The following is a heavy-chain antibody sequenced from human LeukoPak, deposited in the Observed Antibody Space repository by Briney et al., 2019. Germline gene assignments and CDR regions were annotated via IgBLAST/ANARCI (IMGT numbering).Heavy chain of an antibody. CDR1: GFTFTNAW. D-gene: IGHD3-10*01. CDR3: TTDLGTYYHGSQRLIPIDY. CDR2: IKSKTDGETT. J-gene: IGHJ4*02. V-gene: IGHV3-15*06. Sequence: GGSVRLSCVDSGFTFTNAWMSWVRQAPGKGLEWMGRIKSKTDGETTNYAEPVRGRFTISRDDSKSAVYLQMNSLKIEDTAVYYCTTDLGTYYHGSQRLIPIDYWGQGTLVTVSS.